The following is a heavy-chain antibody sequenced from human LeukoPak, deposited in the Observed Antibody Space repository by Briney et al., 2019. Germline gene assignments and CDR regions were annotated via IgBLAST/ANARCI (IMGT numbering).Heavy chain of an antibody. CDR3: AKDFSRERITMVRGVISHSPGLFDY. D-gene: IGHD3-10*01. CDR2: ISGSGGST. V-gene: IGHV3-23*01. CDR1: GFTFSSYA. Sequence: GGSLRLSCAASGFTFSSYAMSWVRQAPGKGLEWVSAISGSGGSTYYADSVKGRFTISRDNFKNTLYLQMNSLRAEDTAVYYCAKDFSRERITMVRGVISHSPGLFDYWGQGTLVTVSS. J-gene: IGHJ4*02.